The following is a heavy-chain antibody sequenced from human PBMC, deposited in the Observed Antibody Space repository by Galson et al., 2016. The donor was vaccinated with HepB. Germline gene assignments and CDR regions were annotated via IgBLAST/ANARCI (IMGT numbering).Heavy chain of an antibody. D-gene: IGHD1-26*01. CDR2: ISSSSTTI. CDR1: GFIFRNYS. CDR3: ARGLGGSYYGRYFDY. Sequence: SLRLSCAAPGFIFRNYSMNWVRQAPGKGLEWIAYISSSSTTIYYADSVKGRFTISRDNAKNSLYLQMNSLRAEDTAVYYCARGLGGSYYGRYFDYWGQGTLVTVSS. J-gene: IGHJ4*02. V-gene: IGHV3-48*04.